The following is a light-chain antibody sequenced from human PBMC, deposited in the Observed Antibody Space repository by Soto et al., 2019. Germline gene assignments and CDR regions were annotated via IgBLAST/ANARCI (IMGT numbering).Light chain of an antibody. J-gene: IGKJ5*01. CDR3: QQYGSSPPIT. Sequence: EIVLTQSPGTLSLSPGERATLCCRSIQSVSSSYLAWYQQKPGQAPRLLIYGASSRATGIPDRFSGSGSGTDFTLTISRLEPEDFTVYYCQQYGSSPPITFGQGTRLEI. CDR2: GAS. CDR1: QSVSSSY. V-gene: IGKV3-20*01.